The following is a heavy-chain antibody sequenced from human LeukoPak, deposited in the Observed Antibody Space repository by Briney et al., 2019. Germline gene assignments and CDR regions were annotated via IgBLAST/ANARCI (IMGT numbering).Heavy chain of an antibody. J-gene: IGHJ4*02. D-gene: IGHD4-23*01. CDR3: ARRRYGGLFDY. Sequence: SETLSLTCTVSGGSISSSSYYWGWIRQPPGKGLEWIGSIYYSGSTYYNPSLKSRVTISVDTSKNQFSLKLSSVTAADTAVYYCARRRYGGLFDYWGQGTLVTVSS. CDR1: GGSISSSSYY. CDR2: IYYSGST. V-gene: IGHV4-39*07.